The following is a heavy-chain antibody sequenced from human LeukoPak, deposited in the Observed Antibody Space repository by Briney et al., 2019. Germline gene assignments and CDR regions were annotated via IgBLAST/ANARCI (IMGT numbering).Heavy chain of an antibody. V-gene: IGHV3-48*03. CDR2: ISRSGSSI. D-gene: IGHD4-23*01. CDR1: GFTFSNYE. J-gene: IGHJ4*02. Sequence: GGSLRLSCAASGFTFSNYEMSWVRQAPGKGLEWVSYISRSGSSIYYADSVKGRFAISRDNAKNSLYLQMNTLRAEDTAVYYCARVGRSTVGGYWGQGTLVTVST. CDR3: ARVGRSTVGGY.